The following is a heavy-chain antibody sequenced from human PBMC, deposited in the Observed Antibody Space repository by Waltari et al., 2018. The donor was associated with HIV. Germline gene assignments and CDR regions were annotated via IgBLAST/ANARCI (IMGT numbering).Heavy chain of an antibody. J-gene: IGHJ4*02. CDR1: GYTFTSYG. V-gene: IGHV1-18*01. D-gene: IGHD4-17*01. CDR3: ARGGIRGYGDPENYCFDF. CDR2: ISAYTCNT. Sequence: QVQLVQSGTEVKKPGASVKASCKTSGYTFTSYGISWVRQAPGQGLEWLGWISAYTCNTNYVQKLPGLVTMTTDTATSTAYMELRSLRSDDTAMYFCARGGIRGYGDPENYCFDFWGQGTLVTVSS.